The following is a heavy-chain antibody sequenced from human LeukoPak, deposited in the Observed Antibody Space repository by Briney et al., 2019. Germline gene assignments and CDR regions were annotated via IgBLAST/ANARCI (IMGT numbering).Heavy chain of an antibody. Sequence: PSETLSLTCNVSGGSISSYYWSWIQQPPGKGLEWIGYIYYSGSTNYNPSLKSRVTISVDTSKNQFSLKLSSVTAADTAVYYCASAGYSSGWHLGYWFDPWGQGTLVTVSS. CDR3: ASAGYSSGWHLGYWFDP. J-gene: IGHJ5*02. CDR2: IYYSGST. CDR1: GGSISSYY. D-gene: IGHD6-19*01. V-gene: IGHV4-59*01.